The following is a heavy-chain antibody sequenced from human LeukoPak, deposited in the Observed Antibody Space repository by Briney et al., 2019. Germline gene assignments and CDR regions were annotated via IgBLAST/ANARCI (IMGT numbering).Heavy chain of an antibody. V-gene: IGHV1-18*01. CDR3: ARDMGSVVVPAANDY. Sequence: ASVKVSCKASGYTFTSYGISWVRQAPGQGLEWMGWISAYNGITNYAQKLQGRVTMTTDTSTSTAYMELRSLRSDDTAVYYCARDMGSVVVPAANDYWGQGTLVTVSS. CDR2: ISAYNGIT. J-gene: IGHJ4*02. D-gene: IGHD2-2*01. CDR1: GYTFTSYG.